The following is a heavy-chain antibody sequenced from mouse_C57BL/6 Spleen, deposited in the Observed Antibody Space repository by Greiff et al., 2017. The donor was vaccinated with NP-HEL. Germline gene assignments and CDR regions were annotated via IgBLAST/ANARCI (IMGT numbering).Heavy chain of an antibody. J-gene: IGHJ1*03. V-gene: IGHV1-15*01. CDR3: TRFTTVVAKDWYFDV. D-gene: IGHD1-1*01. CDR1: GYTFTDYE. CDR2: IDPETGGT. Sequence: QVQLQQSGAELVRPGASVTLSCKASGYTFTDYEMHWVKQTPVHGLEWIGAIDPETGGTAYNQKFKGKAILTADKSSSTAYMELRSLTSEDSAVYYRTRFTTVVAKDWYFDVWGTGTTVTVSS.